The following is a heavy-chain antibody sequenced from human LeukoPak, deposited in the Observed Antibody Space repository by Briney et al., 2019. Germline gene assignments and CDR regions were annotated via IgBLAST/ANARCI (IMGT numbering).Heavy chain of an antibody. D-gene: IGHD3-10*01. CDR3: TRQEYYGSGSYD. CDR1: GFTFSGSA. V-gene: IGHV3-73*01. CDR2: IRSKANSYAT. Sequence: GGSLRLSCAASGFTFSGSAMHWVRQASGKGLEWVGRIRSKANSYATAYAASVKGRFTISRDVSKNTAYLQMNSLKTEDTDVYYCTRQEYYGSGSYDWGQGTLVTVSS. J-gene: IGHJ4*02.